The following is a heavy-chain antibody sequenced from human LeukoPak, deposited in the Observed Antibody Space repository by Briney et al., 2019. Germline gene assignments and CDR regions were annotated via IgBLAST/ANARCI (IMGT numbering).Heavy chain of an antibody. D-gene: IGHD6-6*01. Sequence: PGGSLRLSCAASGFTFSDYYITWIRQAPGKGLEWVSYISSSGTTIYYADSVKGRFTISRDNAKNSLYLQMNSLRAEDTAVYYCARGCDDLAARGYYFDYWGQGTLVTVSS. CDR2: ISSSGTTI. CDR1: GFTFSDYY. CDR3: ARGCDDLAARGYYFDY. V-gene: IGHV3-11*04. J-gene: IGHJ4*02.